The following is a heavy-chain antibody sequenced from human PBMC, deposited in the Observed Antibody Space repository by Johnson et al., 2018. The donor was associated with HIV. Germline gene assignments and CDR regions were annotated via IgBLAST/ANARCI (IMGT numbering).Heavy chain of an antibody. J-gene: IGHJ3*02. D-gene: IGHD2-8*01. V-gene: IGHV3-9*01. CDR3: ARLGLTDAFDI. CDR1: GFTFHEYA. Sequence: VQLVESGGGLVQPGRSLRLACAASGFTFHEYAMHWVRQTPGKGLEWVSGISWNSGSVGYADSVKGRLTISRDNSKNTLYLQMNSLRAEDTAVYYCARLGLTDAFDIWGQGTMVTVSS. CDR2: ISWNSGSV.